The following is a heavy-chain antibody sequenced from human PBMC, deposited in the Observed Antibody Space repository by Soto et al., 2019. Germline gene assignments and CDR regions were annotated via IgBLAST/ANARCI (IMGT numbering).Heavy chain of an antibody. CDR1: PFTFRSYS. V-gene: IGHV3-30*09. D-gene: IGHD2-15*01. Sequence: QEQMVQSGGGVVQPGRSLRLSCAASPFTFRSYSMHWVRQAPGKGLEWVTSISYDGSKESYADSVKGRFAVSRDNSKNTLYLQMKSLRPEETAVYYCARYCNGGACYSASLDYWGQGTQVTVSS. CDR3: ARYCNGGACYSASLDY. CDR2: ISYDGSKE. J-gene: IGHJ4*02.